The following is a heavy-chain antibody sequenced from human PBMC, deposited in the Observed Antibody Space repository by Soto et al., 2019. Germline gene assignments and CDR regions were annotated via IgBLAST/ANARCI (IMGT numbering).Heavy chain of an antibody. Sequence: SGPTMVNPTQTLTLTCTFSGFSLSTSGMCVSWIRQPPGKALEWLARIDWDDDKYYSTSLKTRLTISKDTSKNQVVLTMTNMDPVDTATYYCARMELLQYYFDYWGQGTLVTVSS. CDR3: ARMELLQYYFDY. CDR2: IDWDDDK. V-gene: IGHV2-70*11. J-gene: IGHJ4*02. CDR1: GFSLSTSGMC. D-gene: IGHD3-10*01.